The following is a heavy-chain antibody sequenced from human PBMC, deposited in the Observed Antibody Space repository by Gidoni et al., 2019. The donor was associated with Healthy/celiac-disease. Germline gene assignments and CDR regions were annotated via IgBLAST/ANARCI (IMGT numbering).Heavy chain of an antibody. J-gene: IGHJ4*02. D-gene: IGHD2-8*01. Sequence: QVQLQESGPGLAKPSDTLSLTCTVSGGSISSHYGSWIRQPPGKGLEWIGYIYYSGSTNYNPSLKSRVTISVDTSKNQFSLKLSSVTAADTAVYYCARGPPRYCTNGVCRDYWGQGTLVTVSS. CDR2: IYYSGST. CDR3: ARGPPRYCTNGVCRDY. V-gene: IGHV4-59*11. CDR1: GGSISSHY.